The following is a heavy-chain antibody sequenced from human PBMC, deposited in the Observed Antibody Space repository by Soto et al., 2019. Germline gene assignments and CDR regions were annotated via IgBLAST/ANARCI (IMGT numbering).Heavy chain of an antibody. Sequence: SETLSLTCTVSGGSISSSSYYWGWIRQPPGKGLEWIGSIYYSGSTYYNPSLKSRVTISVDTSKNQFSLKLSSVTAADTAVYYCARTAAYYYDSSGYLYYFDYWGQGTLVTVSS. J-gene: IGHJ4*02. CDR3: ARTAAYYYDSSGYLYYFDY. CDR1: GGSISSSSYY. V-gene: IGHV4-39*01. CDR2: IYYSGST. D-gene: IGHD3-22*01.